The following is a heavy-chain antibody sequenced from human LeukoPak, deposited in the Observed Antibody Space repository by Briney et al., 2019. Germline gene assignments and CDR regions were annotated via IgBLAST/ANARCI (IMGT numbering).Heavy chain of an antibody. V-gene: IGHV4-34*01. CDR2: INHSGST. D-gene: IGHD3-22*01. J-gene: IGHJ3*02. CDR1: GGSFSGYY. Sequence: SETLSLTCAVYGGSFSGYYWSWIRQPPGKGLEWIGEINHSGSTNYNPSLKSRVTISVDTSKNQFSPKLSSVTAADTAVYYCARAIFGRYDSSGYYYVGDAFDIWGQGTMVTVSS. CDR3: ARAIFGRYDSSGYYYVGDAFDI.